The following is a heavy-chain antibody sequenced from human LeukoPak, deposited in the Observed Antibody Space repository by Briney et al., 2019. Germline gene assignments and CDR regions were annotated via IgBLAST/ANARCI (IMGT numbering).Heavy chain of an antibody. CDR1: GFTFSSYA. CDR2: IKQDGSEK. V-gene: IGHV3-7*03. J-gene: IGHJ4*02. CDR3: ARHLGYSSGWYDFDY. Sequence: GGSLRLSCAVSGFTFSSYAMSWVRQAPGKGLEWVANIKQDGSEKYYVDSVKGRFTISRDNAKNSPYLQMNSLRAEDTAVYYCARHLGYSSGWYDFDYWGQGTLVTVSS. D-gene: IGHD6-19*01.